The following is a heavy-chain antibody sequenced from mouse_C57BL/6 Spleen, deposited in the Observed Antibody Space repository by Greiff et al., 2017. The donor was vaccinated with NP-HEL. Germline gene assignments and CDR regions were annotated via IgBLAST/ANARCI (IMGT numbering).Heavy chain of an antibody. CDR3: ARKGTDSSGYGYYAMDY. V-gene: IGHV1-72*01. CDR1: GYTFTSYW. Sequence: VQLQQPGAELVKPGASVKLSCKASGYTFTSYWMHWVKQRPGRGLEWIGRIDPNSGGTKYNEKFKSKATLTVDKPSSTAYMQLSSLTSEDSAVYYCARKGTDSSGYGYYAMDYWGQGTSVTVSS. D-gene: IGHD3-2*02. CDR2: IDPNSGGT. J-gene: IGHJ4*01.